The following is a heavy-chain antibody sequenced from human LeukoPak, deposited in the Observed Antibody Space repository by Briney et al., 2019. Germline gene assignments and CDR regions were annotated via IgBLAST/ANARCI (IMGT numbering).Heavy chain of an antibody. CDR2: FLHSGTI. J-gene: IGHJ4*02. Sequence: MPSETLSLTCAVSGHSISSTYYWVWIRQPPGEGLEWIGSFLHSGTIFYNPSLKSRVTISADSSKNQFSLKLRSVTAADTPVYYCPRGRNWHSGTYYGAFHYWGQGVLVTVPS. D-gene: IGHD1-26*01. CDR1: GHSISSTYY. CDR3: PRGRNWHSGTYYGAFHY. V-gene: IGHV4-38-2*01.